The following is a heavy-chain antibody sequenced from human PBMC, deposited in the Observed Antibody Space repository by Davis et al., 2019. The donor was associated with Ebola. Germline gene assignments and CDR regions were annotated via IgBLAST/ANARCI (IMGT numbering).Heavy chain of an antibody. CDR2: IYPGDSDT. CDR3: AKLNDYSPFDS. D-gene: IGHD4-11*01. J-gene: IGHJ4*02. Sequence: PGGSLRLSCKGSGYSFTTYWIAWVRQTPAKGLEWMGIIYPGDSDTRYSPSFEGQVTISVDRSISTAYLQWSSLKASDTAMYYCAKLNDYSPFDSWGQGTLVIVSS. CDR1: GYSFTTYW. V-gene: IGHV5-51*01.